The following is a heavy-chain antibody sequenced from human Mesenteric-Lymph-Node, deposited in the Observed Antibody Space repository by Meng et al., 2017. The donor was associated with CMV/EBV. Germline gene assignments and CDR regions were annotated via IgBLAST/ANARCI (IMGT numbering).Heavy chain of an antibody. V-gene: IGHV3-21*01. CDR1: GFTFSSYS. Sequence: GESLKISCAASGFTFSSYSMNWVRQAPGKGLEWVSSISSSSSYIYYADSVKGRFTISRDNSKNTLYLQMNSLRTEDTAVYYCAKETIPVTVVILDAFEIWGQGIMVTVSS. CDR2: ISSSSSYI. CDR3: AKETIPVTVVILDAFEI. D-gene: IGHD2/OR15-2a*01. J-gene: IGHJ3*02.